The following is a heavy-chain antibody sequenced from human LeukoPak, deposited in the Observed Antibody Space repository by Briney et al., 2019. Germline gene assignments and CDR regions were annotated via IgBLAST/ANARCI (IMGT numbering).Heavy chain of an antibody. V-gene: IGHV3-23*01. D-gene: IGHD3-3*01. J-gene: IGHJ4*02. CDR2: ISGSGGST. CDR3: ARDPSYDFWSGSLDY. CDR1: GFTFSTYG. Sequence: GGSLRLSCAASGFTFSTYGMHWVRQAPGKGLEWVSSISGSGGSTYYADSVKGRFTISRDNSKNTLYLQMNSLRAEDTAVYYCARDPSYDFWSGSLDYWGQGTLVTVSS.